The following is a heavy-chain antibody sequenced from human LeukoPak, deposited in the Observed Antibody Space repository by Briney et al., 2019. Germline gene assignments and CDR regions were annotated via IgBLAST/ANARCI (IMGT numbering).Heavy chain of an antibody. D-gene: IGHD1-14*01. J-gene: IGHJ6*03. CDR3: ANDRFTGYFYMDV. CDR1: GFTFSSYG. CDR2: ISYDGSNK. Sequence: GGSLRLSCAASGFTFSSYGMHWVRQAPGKGLEWVAVISYDGSNKYYADSVKGRFTISRDNSKNTLYLQMNSLRVEDTSVYYCANDRFTGYFYMDVWGKGTTVTISS. V-gene: IGHV3-30*18.